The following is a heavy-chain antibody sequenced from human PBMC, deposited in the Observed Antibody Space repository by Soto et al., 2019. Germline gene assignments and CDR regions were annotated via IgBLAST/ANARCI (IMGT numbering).Heavy chain of an antibody. Sequence: LSLSCAASGFTFSSYGMHWVRQAPGKGLEWVSSISLDGDTTYYADSVKGRFTISRDNSKNTLYLQMNTLRVEDTALYYCSRQYSFDYWGQGTLVTV. CDR1: GFTFSSYG. J-gene: IGHJ4*02. CDR2: ISLDGDTT. V-gene: IGHV3-23*01. CDR3: SRQYSFDY.